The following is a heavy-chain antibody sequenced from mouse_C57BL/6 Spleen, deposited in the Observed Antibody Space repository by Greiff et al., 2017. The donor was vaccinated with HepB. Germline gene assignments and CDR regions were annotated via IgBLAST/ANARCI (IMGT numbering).Heavy chain of an antibody. CDR1: GYTFTSYG. CDR3: ARNYDYAAMDY. Sequence: LVESGAELARPGASVKLSCKASGYTFTSYGISWVKQRTGQGLEWIGEIYPRSGNTYYNEKFKGKATLTADKSSSTAYMELRSLTSEDSAVYFCARNYDYAAMDYWGQGTSVTVSS. V-gene: IGHV1-81*01. D-gene: IGHD1-1*02. J-gene: IGHJ4*01. CDR2: IYPRSGNT.